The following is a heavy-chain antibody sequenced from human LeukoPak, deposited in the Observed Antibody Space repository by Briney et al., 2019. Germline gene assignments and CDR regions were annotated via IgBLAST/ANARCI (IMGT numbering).Heavy chain of an antibody. V-gene: IGHV3-48*01. CDR2: ISSSSTTI. CDR1: GFNVSSYS. Sequence: GGSLRLSCAASGFNVSSYSMNLVRQAPGKGLEWVSYISSSSTTIYYADSVKGRFTISRDNAKNSLYLQMNSLRAEDTAVYYCARDKNDSSGYYYGYWGQGTLVTVSS. D-gene: IGHD3-22*01. J-gene: IGHJ4*02. CDR3: ARDKNDSSGYYYGY.